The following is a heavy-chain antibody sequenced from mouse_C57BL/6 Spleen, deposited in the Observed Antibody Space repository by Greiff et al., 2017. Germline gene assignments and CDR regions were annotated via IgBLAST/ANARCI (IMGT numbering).Heavy chain of an antibody. CDR2: IYPGSGNT. D-gene: IGHD2-2*01. V-gene: IGHV1-84*01. CDR3: ARKGYGYDEGYYAMDY. CDR1: GYTFTDYY. Sequence: LQESGPELVKPGASVKISCKASGYTFTDYYINWVKQRPGQGLEWIGWIYPGSGNTKYNEKFKGNATLTVDTSSSTAYMQLSSRTSEDSAVYFCARKGYGYDEGYYAMDYWGQGTSVTVSS. J-gene: IGHJ4*01.